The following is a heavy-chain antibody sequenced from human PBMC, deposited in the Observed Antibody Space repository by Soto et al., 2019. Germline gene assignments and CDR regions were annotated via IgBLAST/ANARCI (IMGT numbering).Heavy chain of an antibody. Sequence: GGSLRLSCAASGFTFSSYAMHWVRQAPGKGLEYVSDISSNGGSTYYANSVKGRFTISRDNSKNTLYLQMGSLRAEDMAVYYCARRGYSGYEIVYWGQGTLVTGSS. CDR2: ISSNGGST. D-gene: IGHD5-12*01. CDR3: ARRGYSGYEIVY. J-gene: IGHJ4*02. CDR1: GFTFSSYA. V-gene: IGHV3-64*01.